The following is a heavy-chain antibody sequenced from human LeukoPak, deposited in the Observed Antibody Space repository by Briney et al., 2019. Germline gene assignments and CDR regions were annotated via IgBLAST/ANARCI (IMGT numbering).Heavy chain of an antibody. CDR2: IYTSGST. CDR1: GGSISSGSYY. V-gene: IGHV4-61*02. J-gene: IGHJ4*02. CDR3: AREPHYYDSSGYAS. D-gene: IGHD3-22*01. Sequence: PSQTLSLTCTVSGGSISSGSYYWSWIRQPAGKGLEWIGRIYTSGSTNYNPSLKSRVTISVDTSKNQFSLKLSSVTAADTAVYYCAREPHYYDSSGYASWGQGTLVTVSS.